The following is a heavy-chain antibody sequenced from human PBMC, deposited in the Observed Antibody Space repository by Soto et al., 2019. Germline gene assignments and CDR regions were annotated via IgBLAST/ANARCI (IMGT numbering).Heavy chain of an antibody. Sequence: KVSCKASVYTFTSYGINLVRQAPGQGLEWMGWISAYNGNTNYSQKLQGRVTMTTDTYTSTAYLELRSLRSDDTAVYYCARDKEIVSWPDAFDIWGQGTMVTVSS. CDR2: ISAYNGNT. V-gene: IGHV1-18*01. CDR3: ARDKEIVSWPDAFDI. D-gene: IGHD2-15*01. CDR1: VYTFTSYG. J-gene: IGHJ3*02.